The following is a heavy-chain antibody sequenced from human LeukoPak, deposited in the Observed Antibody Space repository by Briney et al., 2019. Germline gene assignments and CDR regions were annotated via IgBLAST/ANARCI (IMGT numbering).Heavy chain of an antibody. J-gene: IGHJ4*02. CDR1: GNSITSHY. Sequence: SETLSLTCIVSGNSITSHYWNWIRQPPGKGLEWIGYVHHSGGTTYHPSLKSRVTISVDTSKNQFSLKLSSVTAADTAVYYCARAGYDSSGYYYDYWGQGTLVTVSS. CDR2: VHHSGGT. V-gene: IGHV4-59*11. D-gene: IGHD3-22*01. CDR3: ARAGYDSSGYYYDY.